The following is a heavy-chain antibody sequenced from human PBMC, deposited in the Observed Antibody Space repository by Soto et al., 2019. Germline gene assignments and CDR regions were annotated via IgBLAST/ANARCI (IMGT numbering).Heavy chain of an antibody. V-gene: IGHV3-30-3*01. CDR3: ARDRFFDSYSFDY. Sequence: QVQLVEPGGGVVQPGRSLSLSCAASGFTFTAFAIHWVRQAPGKGLEWVAIISYDGGDTHFADSVKGRLTISRDNSKNTVYLQMNSLRPEDTAVYYCARDRFFDSYSFDYWGQGTLVTVSS. CDR1: GFTFTAFA. CDR2: ISYDGGDT. J-gene: IGHJ4*02. D-gene: IGHD3-9*01.